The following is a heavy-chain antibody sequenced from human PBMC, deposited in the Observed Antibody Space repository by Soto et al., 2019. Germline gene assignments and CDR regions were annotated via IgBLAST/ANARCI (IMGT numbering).Heavy chain of an antibody. J-gene: IGHJ4*02. Sequence: EVQLVESGGGFVKPGGSLRLSCAASGFTFSNAWMSWVRQVPGKGLEWVARIKSKIDGGTTDHAAPVKGRFTISRDDSKNTLYLQMNSLETEDTAVYYCTTYDYILGSDRYRWAYWGQGALVTVSS. CDR1: GFTFSNAW. V-gene: IGHV3-15*01. CDR3: TTYDYILGSDRYRWAY. CDR2: IKSKIDGGTT. D-gene: IGHD3-16*02.